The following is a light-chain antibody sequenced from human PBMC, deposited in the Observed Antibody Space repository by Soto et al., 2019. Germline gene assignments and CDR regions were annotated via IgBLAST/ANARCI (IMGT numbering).Light chain of an antibody. CDR2: EVT. V-gene: IGLV2-14*01. J-gene: IGLJ1*01. Sequence: QSALTQPASVSGSPGQSITISCTGTSSDVGGYNYVSWYQHHPGEAPKLMIFEVTKRPSGVSNRFSGSKSGNTASLTISGLRAEDEAAYFCSSYTTSSKYVFGSGTKLTGL. CDR3: SSYTTSSKYV. CDR1: SSDVGGYNY.